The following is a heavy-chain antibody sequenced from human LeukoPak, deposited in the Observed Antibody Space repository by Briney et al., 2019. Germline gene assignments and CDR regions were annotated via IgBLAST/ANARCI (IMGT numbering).Heavy chain of an antibody. Sequence: PSETLSLTCTVSGGSISSYYWSWIRQPPGKGLEWIGYIYYRGSTNYNPSLKSRVTISVDTSKNQFSLKLSSVTAADTAVYYCASVPESGYCSSTSCYEGSEYFQHWGQGTLVTVSS. V-gene: IGHV4-59*01. CDR1: GGSISSYY. D-gene: IGHD2-2*01. CDR3: ASVPESGYCSSTSCYEGSEYFQH. J-gene: IGHJ1*01. CDR2: IYYRGST.